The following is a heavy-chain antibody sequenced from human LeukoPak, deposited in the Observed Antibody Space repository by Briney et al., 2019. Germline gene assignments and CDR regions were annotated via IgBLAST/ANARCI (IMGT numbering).Heavy chain of an antibody. CDR3: ARGGWADFFDY. V-gene: IGHV3-7*01. D-gene: IGHD6-19*01. Sequence: GGSLRLSCAASGFTFSNYWMSWVRQAPGKGLEWVANIKQDGSEKYYVDSVKGRFTISRDNAKNSLYLQMNSLRVEDTAVYYCARGGWADFFDYWGQGTLVTVSS. J-gene: IGHJ4*02. CDR2: IKQDGSEK. CDR1: GFTFSNYW.